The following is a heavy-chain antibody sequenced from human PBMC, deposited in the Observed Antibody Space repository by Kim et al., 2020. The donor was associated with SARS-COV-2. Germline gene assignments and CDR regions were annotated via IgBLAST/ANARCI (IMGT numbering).Heavy chain of an antibody. CDR1: GFTFSSYA. V-gene: IGHV3-30*04. Sequence: GGSLRLSCAASGFTFSSYAMHWVRQAPGKGLEWVAVISYDGSNKYYADSVKGRLTISRDNSKNTLYLQMNSLRAEDTAVYYCARTVYSGYDLSALAVAGTLLHWGQGTLVTVSS. D-gene: IGHD6-19*01. CDR2: ISYDGSNK. J-gene: IGHJ4*02. CDR3: ARTVYSGYDLSALAVAGTLLH.